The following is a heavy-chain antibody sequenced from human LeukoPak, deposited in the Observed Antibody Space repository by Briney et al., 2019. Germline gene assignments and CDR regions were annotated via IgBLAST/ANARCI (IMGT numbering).Heavy chain of an antibody. CDR3: ASSRAGTLKVHNWFDP. CDR2: IDPTDSYT. J-gene: IGHJ5*02. Sequence: GESLKISCKGSGYSFSSYWISWVRQMPGKGLEWMGRIDPTDSYTDYSPSFQGHVTISVDRSLSTAYLQWSSLKASDTAMYFCASSRAGTLKVHNWFDPWGQGSLVTVSS. CDR1: GYSFSSYW. V-gene: IGHV5-10-1*01. D-gene: IGHD6-19*01.